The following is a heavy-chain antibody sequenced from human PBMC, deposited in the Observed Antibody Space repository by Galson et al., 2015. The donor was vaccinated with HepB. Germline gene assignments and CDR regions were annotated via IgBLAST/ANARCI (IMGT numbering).Heavy chain of an antibody. D-gene: IGHD1-26*01. CDR1: GFTVSSNY. Sequence: SLRLSCAASGFTVSSNYMSWVRQAPGKGLEWVSVIYSGGSTYYADSVKGRFTISRDNSKNTLYLQMNSLRAEDTAVYYCARFLGGWELRRPDAFDIWGQGTMVTVSS. V-gene: IGHV3-53*01. CDR3: ARFLGGWELRRPDAFDI. CDR2: IYSGGST. J-gene: IGHJ3*02.